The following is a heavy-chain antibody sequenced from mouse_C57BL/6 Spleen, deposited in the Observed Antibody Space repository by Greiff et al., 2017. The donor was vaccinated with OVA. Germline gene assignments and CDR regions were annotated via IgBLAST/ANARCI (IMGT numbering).Heavy chain of an antibody. J-gene: IGHJ1*03. CDR2: IYPGSGNP. Sequence: VQLQQSGPELVKPGASVKISCKASGYSFTSYSIHWVKQRPGQGLEWIGWIYPGSGNPKYNEKFKGKATLTADPSSSTAYMQHSSRTDEDSAVYYCAIRLYYYGSSHWYFDVWGTGTTVTVSS. CDR3: AIRLYYYGSSHWYFDV. D-gene: IGHD1-1*01. CDR1: GYSFTSYS. V-gene: IGHV1-66*01.